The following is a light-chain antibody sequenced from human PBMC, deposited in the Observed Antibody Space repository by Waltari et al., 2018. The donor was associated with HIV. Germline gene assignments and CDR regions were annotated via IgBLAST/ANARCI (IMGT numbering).Light chain of an antibody. J-gene: IGLJ1*01. CDR3: QSADTSGTRV. CDR1: ALSKQY. Sequence: SFELTQPPSVSVSPGQTATITCSGGALSKQYSYWYQQKPGQAPVGVIYKDTERPSGIPERFSGSSSGTTVTLTISGVQAEDEADYYCQSADTSGTRVFASGTKVTVL. CDR2: KDT. V-gene: IGLV3-25*03.